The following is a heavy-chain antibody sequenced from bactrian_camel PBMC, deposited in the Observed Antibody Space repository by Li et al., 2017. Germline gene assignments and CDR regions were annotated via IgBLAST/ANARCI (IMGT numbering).Heavy chain of an antibody. CDR2: IYRAGGST. CDR1: TRRPNY. J-gene: IGHJ4*01. V-gene: IGHV3S40*01. Sequence: VQLVESGGGSVQAGGSLRLSCAYTRRPNYVTWFRQGPGNGREGVAGIYRAGGSTYYADSVKGRFTISIDNAKNTVSLQMNSLKPEDTAIYYCAAAKGLPDLLREHITTGARGPRSPSP. CDR3: AAAKGLPDLLREHITT. D-gene: IGHD3*01.